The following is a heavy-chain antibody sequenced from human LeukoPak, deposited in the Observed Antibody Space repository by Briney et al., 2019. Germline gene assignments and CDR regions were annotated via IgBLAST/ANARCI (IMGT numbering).Heavy chain of an antibody. V-gene: IGHV3-21*01. CDR2: VTGSGSYI. J-gene: IGHJ4*02. Sequence: RGSLRLSCAASGFTFSNYDMNWVRQAPGKGLEWVSSVTGSGSYIYYADSVKGRFTISRDNAKNSLYLQMTSLRAEDTAVYYCAREDYGRWGQGTLVTVSS. CDR1: GFTFSNYD. CDR3: AREDYGR. D-gene: IGHD4-17*01.